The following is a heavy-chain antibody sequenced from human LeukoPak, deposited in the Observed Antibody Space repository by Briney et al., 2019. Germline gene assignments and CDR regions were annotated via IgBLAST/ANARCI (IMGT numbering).Heavy chain of an antibody. CDR3: ARGLRRKFANDRRYGSGSYEY. V-gene: IGHV4-34*01. CDR2: INHSGST. Sequence: SETLSLTCAVYGGSFSGYYWSWIRQPPGKGLEWIGEINHSGSTNYNPSLKTRVTISVDTSKNQFSLKLSSVTAADTAVYYCARGLRRKFANDRRYGSGSYEYWGQGTLVTVSS. D-gene: IGHD3-10*01. J-gene: IGHJ4*02. CDR1: GGSFSGYY.